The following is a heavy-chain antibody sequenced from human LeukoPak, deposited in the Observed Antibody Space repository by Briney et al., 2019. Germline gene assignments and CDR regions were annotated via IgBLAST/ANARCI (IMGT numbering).Heavy chain of an antibody. D-gene: IGHD5-24*01. V-gene: IGHV1-46*01. CDR2: INPSGGST. CDR1: GYIIATYY. J-gene: IGHJ4*02. Sequence: ASVKVSCKASGYIIATYYIDWVRQAPGQGLEWMGRINPSGGSTNYARQFQDRVTMTSDTSTTTVYMELRSLRSEDTAVYFCARVSRDGYYLFDYWGQGTLVTVSS. CDR3: ARVSRDGYYLFDY.